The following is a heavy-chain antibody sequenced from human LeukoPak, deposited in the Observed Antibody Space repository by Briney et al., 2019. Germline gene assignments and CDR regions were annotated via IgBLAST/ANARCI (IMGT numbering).Heavy chain of an antibody. Sequence: SETLSLTCTVSGGSVSGGNYYCSWIRQSPGKGLEWIGYIHYSGSTVYNPSLKSRVAMSIDTSKNQFSLNLSSATAADTAVYYCTRTGSTGGYWGQGTLVTVSS. CDR1: GGSVSGGNYY. V-gene: IGHV4-61*01. CDR3: TRTGSTGGY. CDR2: IHYSGST. D-gene: IGHD1-7*01. J-gene: IGHJ4*02.